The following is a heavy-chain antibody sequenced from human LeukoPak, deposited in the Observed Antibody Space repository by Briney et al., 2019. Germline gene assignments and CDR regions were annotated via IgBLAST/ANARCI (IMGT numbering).Heavy chain of an antibody. Sequence: PGGSLRLSCAASGFSFSSYSMNWVRQAPGKGLEWVSSISSSSSYIYYADSVKGRFTISRDNAKNSLYLQMNSLRAEDTAVYYCARARGMATIIDYWGQGTLVTVSS. CDR1: GFSFSSYS. CDR2: ISSSSSYI. D-gene: IGHD5-24*01. V-gene: IGHV3-21*04. J-gene: IGHJ4*02. CDR3: ARARGMATIIDY.